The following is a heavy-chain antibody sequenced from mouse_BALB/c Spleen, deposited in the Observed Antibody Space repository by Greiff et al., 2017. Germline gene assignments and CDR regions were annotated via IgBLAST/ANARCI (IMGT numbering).Heavy chain of an antibody. J-gene: IGHJ4*01. Sequence: EVKVVESGGGLVQPGGSRKLSCAASGFTFSSFGMHWVRQAPEKGLEWVAYISSGSSTIYYADTVKGRFTISRDNPKNTLFLQMTSLRSEDTAMYYCARWGYGNYFYAMDYWGQGTSVTVSS. CDR2: ISSGSSTI. CDR1: GFTFSSFG. CDR3: ARWGYGNYFYAMDY. V-gene: IGHV5-17*02. D-gene: IGHD2-1*01.